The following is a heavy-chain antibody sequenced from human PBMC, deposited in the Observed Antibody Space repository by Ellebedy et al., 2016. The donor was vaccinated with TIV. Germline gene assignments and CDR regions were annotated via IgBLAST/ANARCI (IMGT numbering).Heavy chain of an antibody. CDR2: FGPQYTET. CDR1: GKRLTEVS. CDR3: ATDLCFSGDCALGS. D-gene: IGHD2-21*01. Sequence: AASVKVSCKVSGKRLTEVSIHWVRQGPGKGLQWMGGFGPQYTETIYAQKFRGRVTMTEETSADTAYMELSSLTVDDTALYYCATDLCFSGDCALGSWGQGTLVTVSS. J-gene: IGHJ5*01. V-gene: IGHV1-24*01.